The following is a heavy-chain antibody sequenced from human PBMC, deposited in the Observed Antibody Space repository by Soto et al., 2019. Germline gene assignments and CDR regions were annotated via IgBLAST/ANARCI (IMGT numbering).Heavy chain of an antibody. CDR1: GFTFSSYG. Sequence: QVQLVESGGGVVQPGRSLRLSCAASGFTFSSYGMHWVRQAPGKGLEWVAVIWYDGSNKYYADSVKGRFTISRDNSKNTLYLQMNSLRAEDTAVYYCASPEVGVGYFDYWGQGTLVTVSS. CDR3: ASPEVGVGYFDY. J-gene: IGHJ4*02. V-gene: IGHV3-33*01. CDR2: IWYDGSNK. D-gene: IGHD1-26*01.